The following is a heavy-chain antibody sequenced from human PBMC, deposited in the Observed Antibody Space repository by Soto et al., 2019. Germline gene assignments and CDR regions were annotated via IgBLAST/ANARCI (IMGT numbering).Heavy chain of an antibody. J-gene: IGHJ6*02. Sequence: GGSLRLSCAASGFTFSSYGMHWVRQAPGKGLEWVAVISYDGSNKYYADSVKGRFTISGDNSKNTLYLQMNSLRAEDTAVYYCAKDAFNCSSTSCYQYYYYYGMDVWGQGTTVTVSS. D-gene: IGHD2-2*01. CDR3: AKDAFNCSSTSCYQYYYYYGMDV. V-gene: IGHV3-30*18. CDR1: GFTFSSYG. CDR2: ISYDGSNK.